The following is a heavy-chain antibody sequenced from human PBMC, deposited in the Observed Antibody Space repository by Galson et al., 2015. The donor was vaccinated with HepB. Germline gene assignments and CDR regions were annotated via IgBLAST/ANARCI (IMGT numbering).Heavy chain of an antibody. CDR2: MTSDMKTV. Sequence: SLRLSCAASGFTFSIYSMNRVRQAPGKGLEWVSYMTSDMKTVYYADSVKGRFTISRDNDKNSLFLQMNSLRDEDTAVYYCARSTRGAFDFWGQGTMVTVSS. D-gene: IGHD3-10*01. V-gene: IGHV3-48*02. CDR1: GFTFSIYS. CDR3: ARSTRGAFDF. J-gene: IGHJ3*01.